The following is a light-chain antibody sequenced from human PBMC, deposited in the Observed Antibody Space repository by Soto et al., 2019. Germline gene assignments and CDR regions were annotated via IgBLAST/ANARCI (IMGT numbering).Light chain of an antibody. CDR3: RWRSDWPPRLT. CDR1: QSIGNY. CDR2: DAS. Sequence: EVVLTQSPATLSLSPGERATLSCRASQSIGNYLAWYQQRLGQAPKLLIYDASHRAIGIPGRFSGDGSGTEFTLTSSRVEPEDFAVYYCRWRSDWPPRLTCGGGTKVEI. J-gene: IGKJ4*02. V-gene: IGKV3-11*01.